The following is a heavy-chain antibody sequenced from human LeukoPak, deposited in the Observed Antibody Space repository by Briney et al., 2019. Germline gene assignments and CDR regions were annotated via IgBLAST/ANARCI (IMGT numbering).Heavy chain of an antibody. CDR2: MNQNRCNR. D-gene: IGHD3-10*01. J-gene: IGHJ4*02. Sequence: VASVPVSFMCSGYTFTNYDINWLRQPAGKGLAGMGWMNQNRCNRGYAQKLQGRVTLNRHTYIRADYMAVNNLRAEDTAVYYCAREQELLCFGEFFLDYWGQGTLVTVSS. CDR3: AREQELLCFGEFFLDY. V-gene: IGHV1-8*01. CDR1: GYTFTNYD.